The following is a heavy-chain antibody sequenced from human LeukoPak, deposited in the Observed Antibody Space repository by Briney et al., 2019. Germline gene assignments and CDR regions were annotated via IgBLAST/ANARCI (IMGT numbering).Heavy chain of an antibody. V-gene: IGHV1-69*01. Sequence: SVKVSCKASGCTFSSYAIRGVRQAPGQGLEWMGVIIPIFGTANYAQKYQGRVTITADDSTSTAYMELSSLRSEDTAVYYCASREMGYGDPLEGAYYMDVWGKGTTVTVSS. CDR3: ASREMGYGDPLEGAYYMDV. J-gene: IGHJ6*03. CDR1: GCTFSSYA. CDR2: IIPIFGTA. D-gene: IGHD4-17*01.